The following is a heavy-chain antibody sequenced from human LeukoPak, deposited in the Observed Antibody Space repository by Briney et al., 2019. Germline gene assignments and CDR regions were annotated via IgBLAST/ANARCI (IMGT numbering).Heavy chain of an antibody. CDR3: ATSGTIFGVVIPYFDY. D-gene: IGHD3-3*01. CDR2: ISGSGGST. CDR1: GFTFSSYA. J-gene: IGHJ4*02. V-gene: IGHV3-23*01. Sequence: AGGPLRLSCAASGFTFSSYAMSWVRQAPGKGLEWVSAISGSGGSTYYADSVKGRFTISRDNSKNTLYLQMNSLRAEDTAVYYCATSGTIFGVVIPYFDYWGQGTLVTVSS.